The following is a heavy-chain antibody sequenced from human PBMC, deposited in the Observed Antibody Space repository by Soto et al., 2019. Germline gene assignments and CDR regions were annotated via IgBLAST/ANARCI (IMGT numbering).Heavy chain of an antibody. D-gene: IGHD4-17*01. V-gene: IGHV4-39*01. CDR3: ARSMTTVVTLDY. CDR1: GGSISSSSYY. Sequence: PSETLSLTCTVSGGSISSSSYYWGWIRQPPGKGLEWIGSIYYSGSTYYNPSLKSRVTISVDTSKNQFSLKLSSVTAADTAVYYCARSMTTVVTLDYRGQGTLVTVSS. J-gene: IGHJ4*02. CDR2: IYYSGST.